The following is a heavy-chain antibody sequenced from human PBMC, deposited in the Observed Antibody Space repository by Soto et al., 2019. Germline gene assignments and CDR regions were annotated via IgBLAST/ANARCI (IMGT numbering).Heavy chain of an antibody. CDR2: IRSKAYGGTT. V-gene: IGHV3-49*03. J-gene: IGHJ5*02. CDR3: TSGNSGQWLINWFDP. D-gene: IGHD6-19*01. Sequence: GGSLRLSCTASGFTFGDYAMSWFRQAPGKGLEWVGFIRSKAYGGTTEYAASVKGRFTISRDDSKSIAYLQMNSLKTEDTAVYYCTSGNSGQWLINWFDPWGQGTLVTVSS. CDR1: GFTFGDYA.